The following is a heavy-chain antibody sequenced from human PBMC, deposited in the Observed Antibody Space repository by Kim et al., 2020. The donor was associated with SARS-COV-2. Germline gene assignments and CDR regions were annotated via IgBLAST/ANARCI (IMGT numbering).Heavy chain of an antibody. V-gene: IGHV4-59*08. CDR2: IYYSGST. CDR1: GGSISSYY. Sequence: SETLSLTCTVSGGSISSYYWSWIRQPPGKGLEWIGYIYYSGSTNYNPSLKSRVTISVDTSKNQFSLKLSSVTAADTAVYYCARNYHSRSWYYFDYWGQG. J-gene: IGHJ4*02. D-gene: IGHD6-13*01. CDR3: ARNYHSRSWYYFDY.